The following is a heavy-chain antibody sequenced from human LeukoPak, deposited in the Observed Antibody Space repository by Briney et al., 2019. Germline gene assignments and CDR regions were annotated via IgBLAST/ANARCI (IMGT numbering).Heavy chain of an antibody. CDR1: GFTFSSYA. J-gene: IGHJ4*02. D-gene: IGHD3-16*01. V-gene: IGHV3-48*01. Sequence: GGSLRLSCAASGFTFSSYAMSWVRQAPGKGLEWVSYISSSSSTIYYADSVKGRFTISRDNAKNSLYLQMNSLRAEDTAVYYCARASWVADFDYWGQGTLVTVSS. CDR2: ISSSSSTI. CDR3: ARASWVADFDY.